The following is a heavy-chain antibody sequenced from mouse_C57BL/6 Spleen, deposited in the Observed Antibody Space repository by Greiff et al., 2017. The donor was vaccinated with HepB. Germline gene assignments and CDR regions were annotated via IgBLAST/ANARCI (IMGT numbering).Heavy chain of an antibody. Sequence: EVQLQQSGPELVKPGASVKISCKASGYTFTDYYMNWVKQSHGKSLEWIGDINPNNGGTSYNQKFKGKATLTVDKSSSTAYMELRSLTSEDSAVYYCARCGAMDYWGQGTSVTVSA. CDR2: INPNNGGT. J-gene: IGHJ4*01. CDR1: GYTFTDYY. CDR3: ARCGAMDY. V-gene: IGHV1-26*01.